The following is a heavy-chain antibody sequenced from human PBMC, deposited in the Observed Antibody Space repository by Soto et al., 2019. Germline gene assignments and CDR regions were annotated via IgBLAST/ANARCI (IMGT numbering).Heavy chain of an antibody. CDR2: IIHIFGTA. Sequence: SVKVSCKASGGTFSSYAISWVRQAPGQGLEWMGGIIHIFGTANYAQKFQGRVTITADESTSTAYMELSSLRSEDTAVYYCARDPYCSSTSCPIDYYYYGMDVWGQGTTVTVSS. CDR3: ARDPYCSSTSCPIDYYYYGMDV. J-gene: IGHJ6*02. V-gene: IGHV1-69*13. CDR1: GGTFSSYA. D-gene: IGHD2-2*01.